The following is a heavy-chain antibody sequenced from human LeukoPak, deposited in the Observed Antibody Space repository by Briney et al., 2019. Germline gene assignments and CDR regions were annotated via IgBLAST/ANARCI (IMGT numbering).Heavy chain of an antibody. V-gene: IGHV1-24*01. J-gene: IGHJ4*02. Sequence: ASVKVSCKVSGYTLTELSMHWVRQAPGKGLEWMGGFDPEDGETIYAQKFQGRVTMTEDTSTDTAYMELSSLRSEDTAVYYCATVGRRGGWYGAFDYWGQGTLVTVSS. CDR1: GYTLTELS. CDR3: ATVGRRGGWYGAFDY. D-gene: IGHD6-19*01. CDR2: FDPEDGET.